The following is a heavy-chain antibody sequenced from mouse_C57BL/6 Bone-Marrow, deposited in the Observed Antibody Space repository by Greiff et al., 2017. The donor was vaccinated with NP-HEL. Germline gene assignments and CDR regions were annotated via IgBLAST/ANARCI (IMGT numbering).Heavy chain of an antibody. CDR2: ISSGGSYT. D-gene: IGHD1-1*01. Sequence: EVQLVESGGDLVKPGGSLKLSCAASGFTFSSYGMSWVRQTPDKRLEWVATISSGGSYTYYPDSVKGRFTISTDNAKNTLYLQMSSLKSEDTAMYYCSSYWYFDVWGRGTAVTVTA. V-gene: IGHV5-6*01. J-gene: IGHJ1*03. CDR3: SSYWYFDV. CDR1: GFTFSSYG.